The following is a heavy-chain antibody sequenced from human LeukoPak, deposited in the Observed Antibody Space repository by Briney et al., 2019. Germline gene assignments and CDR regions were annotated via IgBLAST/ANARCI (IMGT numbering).Heavy chain of an antibody. D-gene: IGHD3-22*01. V-gene: IGHV1-69*04. CDR3: ARGRTGSYYDSSGYFDY. J-gene: IGHJ4*02. CDR1: GGTFSSYA. Sequence: EASVKVSCKASGGTFSSYAISWVRQAPGQGLEWMGRIIPILGIANYAQKFQGRVTITADKSTSTAYMELSSLRSEDTAVYYCARGRTGSYYDSSGYFDYWGQGTLVTVSS. CDR2: IIPILGIA.